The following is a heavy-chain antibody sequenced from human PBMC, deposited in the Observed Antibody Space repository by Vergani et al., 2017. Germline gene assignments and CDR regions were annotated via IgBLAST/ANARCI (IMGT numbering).Heavy chain of an antibody. CDR3: GRGSDNYN. V-gene: IGHV3-23*01. D-gene: IGHD5-24*01. Sequence: EVQLLQSEGAVVQPGGSLRLSCVASGLTFSSHAMSWVRQGHGPGLEWVSSIKNTGDSTHYADSVKGRFTISRDNSKNTLYLQMNSLRFEDTAVYYCGRGSDNYNWGQGTLVTVSS. J-gene: IGHJ4*02. CDR1: GLTFSSHA. CDR2: IKNTGDST.